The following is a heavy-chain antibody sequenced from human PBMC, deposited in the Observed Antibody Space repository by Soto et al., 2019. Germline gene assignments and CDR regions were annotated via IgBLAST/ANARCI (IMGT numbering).Heavy chain of an antibody. CDR2: IYYSGKT. D-gene: IGHD3-22*01. J-gene: IGHJ4*02. Sequence: PSETLSLTCAVSGVSISCGVFSWGWIRQSQGKGLELTGYIYYSGKTYSNPSLNRLITIAVDRSKNEFSLRMSSVTAADTAVYYGARATFIRKGYYDSTDYYYFDYWGQGTLVTVSS. CDR1: GVSISCGVFS. V-gene: IGHV4-30-2*06. CDR3: ARATFIRKGYYDSTDYYYFDY.